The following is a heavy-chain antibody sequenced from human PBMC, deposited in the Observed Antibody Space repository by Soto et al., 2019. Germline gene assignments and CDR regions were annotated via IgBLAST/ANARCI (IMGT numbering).Heavy chain of an antibody. CDR3: ASKTPDYDFWSGWYGVDV. CDR2: INAGNGNT. V-gene: IGHV1-3*01. D-gene: IGHD3-3*01. Sequence: GASVKVSCKASGHTFTSYAMHWVRQAPGQRLEWMGWINAGNGNTKYSQKFQGRVTITRDTSASTAYMELSSLRSEDTAVYYCASKTPDYDFWSGWYGVDVWGQGTTVTVSS. CDR1: GHTFTSYA. J-gene: IGHJ6*02.